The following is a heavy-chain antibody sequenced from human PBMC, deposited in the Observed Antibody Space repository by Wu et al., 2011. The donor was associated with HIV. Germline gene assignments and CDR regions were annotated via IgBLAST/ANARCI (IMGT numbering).Heavy chain of an antibody. J-gene: IGHJ4*02. CDR3: ARDDSSGWPEGFDY. D-gene: IGHD6-19*01. CDR1: GGTFSSYA. V-gene: IGHV1-69*06. CDR2: IIPIFGTA. Sequence: KPGSSVKVSCKASGGTFSSYAISWVRQAPGQGLEWMGRIIPIFGTANYAQKFQGRVTITADKSTSTAYMELSSLRSDDTAVYYCARDDSSGWPEGFDYWGQGTLVTVSS.